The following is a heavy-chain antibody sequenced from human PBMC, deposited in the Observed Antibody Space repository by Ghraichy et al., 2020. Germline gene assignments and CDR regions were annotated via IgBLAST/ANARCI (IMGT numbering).Heavy chain of an antibody. Sequence: GGSLRLSCAGSDFTFGNYSMNWVRQAPGTGLEWVSSISIIGSHIYYADSVKGRFTISRDNAQNSLFLQMSSLRDEDTAVYYCARASREVNFHYGDGMDVWGQGTTVTVSS. CDR1: DFTFGNYS. D-gene: IGHD4-17*01. J-gene: IGHJ6*02. V-gene: IGHV3-21*01. CDR3: ARASREVNFHYGDGMDV. CDR2: ISIIGSHI.